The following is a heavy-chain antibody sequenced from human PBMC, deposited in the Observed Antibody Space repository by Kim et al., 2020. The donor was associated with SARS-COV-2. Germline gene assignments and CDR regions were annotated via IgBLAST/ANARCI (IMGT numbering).Heavy chain of an antibody. J-gene: IGHJ6*02. V-gene: IGHV3-33*06. D-gene: IGHD6-13*01. Sequence: SVKGRFTISRDNSKTTLYLQMNSLRAEDTAVYYCAKEDARIAIYSYGMDVWGQGTTVTVSS. CDR3: AKEDARIAIYSYGMDV.